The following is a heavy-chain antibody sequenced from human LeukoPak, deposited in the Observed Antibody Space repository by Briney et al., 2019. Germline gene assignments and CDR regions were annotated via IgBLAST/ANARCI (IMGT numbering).Heavy chain of an antibody. CDR3: ARVRYYGSGIPADYFYY. CDR2: IYTSGST. J-gene: IGHJ4*02. Sequence: SETLSLTCTVSGGSINSGSEYWSWIRQPAGKGLEWIGHIYTSGSTTYNPSLKSRVTISLDTSKNQFSLKLSSVTAADTAVYYCARVRYYGSGIPADYFYYWGQGTLVTVSS. V-gene: IGHV4-61*09. CDR1: GGSINSGSEY. D-gene: IGHD3-10*01.